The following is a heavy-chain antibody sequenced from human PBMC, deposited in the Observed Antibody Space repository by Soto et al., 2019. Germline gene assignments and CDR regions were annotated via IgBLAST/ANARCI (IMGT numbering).Heavy chain of an antibody. CDR1: GGSISSYY. Sequence: SETLSLTCTVSGGSISSYYWNWIRQPPGKGLEWIGYIYSSGSTNYNPSLKSRVTISVDTSKNQFSLKLSSVTAADTAVYYCARVGYYDSSGYLDYWGQGALVTVSS. D-gene: IGHD3-22*01. CDR2: IYSSGST. CDR3: ARVGYYDSSGYLDY. J-gene: IGHJ4*02. V-gene: IGHV4-59*01.